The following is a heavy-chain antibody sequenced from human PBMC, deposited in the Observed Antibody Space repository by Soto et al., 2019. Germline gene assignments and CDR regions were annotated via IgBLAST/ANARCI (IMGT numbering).Heavy chain of an antibody. Sequence: SVNGSCNASALTFTRSSLQWVRQARGQRLEWIGWIVVGSGDTNSAQKFQERVTITRDMSTSTACIELSSLRSEDTAVYYCAATIIAAGGRGYYYGVAVWGRGSTVTVSS. J-gene: IGHJ6*02. CDR1: ALTFTRSS. V-gene: IGHV1-58*01. D-gene: IGHD6-13*01. CDR3: AATIIAAGGRGYYYGVAV. CDR2: IVVGSGDT.